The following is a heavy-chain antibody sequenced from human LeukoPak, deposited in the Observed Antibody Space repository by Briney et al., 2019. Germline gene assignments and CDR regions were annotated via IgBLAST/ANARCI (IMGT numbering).Heavy chain of an antibody. CDR3: ARGEYSSSDFEY. J-gene: IGHJ4*02. D-gene: IGHD6-6*01. V-gene: IGHV4-4*07. CDR1: GVSISSYY. CDR2: IYTSGST. Sequence: PSETLSLTCTVSGVSISSYYWNWIRQPAGKGLEWIGRIYTSGSTTYNPSLKSRVTMSVDTSKNQFSLKLSSVTAADTAVYYCARGEYSSSDFEYWGQGTLVTVSS.